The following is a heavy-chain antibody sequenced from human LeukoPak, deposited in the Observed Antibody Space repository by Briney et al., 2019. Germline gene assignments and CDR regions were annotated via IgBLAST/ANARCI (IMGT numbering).Heavy chain of an antibody. D-gene: IGHD2/OR15-2a*01. CDR2: IYSGGST. J-gene: IGHJ4*02. CDR3: ATIVIKSTPEPGFDY. V-gene: IGHV3-53*01. Sequence: GGSLRLSCAASGFTVSSNYMSWVRQAPGKGLEWVSVIYSGGSTYYADSVKGRFTISRDNSTNTLYLQMNSLRAEDTAVYYCATIVIKSTPEPGFDYWGQGTLVTVSS. CDR1: GFTVSSNY.